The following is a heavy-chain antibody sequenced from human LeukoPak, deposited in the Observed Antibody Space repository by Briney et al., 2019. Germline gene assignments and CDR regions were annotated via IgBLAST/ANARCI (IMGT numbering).Heavy chain of an antibody. CDR3: ARGAGYSTTSFDH. CDR1: GGSISNYY. Sequence: SETLSLTCTVSGGSISNYYWSWIRLPPGKGLEWIGYFYYSESTNYNPSPKSRVTISVDTSKNQFSLKLRSVTAADTAVYYCARGAGYSTTSFDHWGQGTLVTVSS. CDR2: FYYSEST. J-gene: IGHJ4*02. V-gene: IGHV4-59*01. D-gene: IGHD6-13*01.